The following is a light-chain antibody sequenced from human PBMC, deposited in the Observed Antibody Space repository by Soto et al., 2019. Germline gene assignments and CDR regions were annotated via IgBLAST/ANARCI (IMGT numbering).Light chain of an antibody. CDR1: SSDVGGYNY. Sequence: QSVLTQPASVSGSPGQSITISCTGTSSDVGGYNYVSWYQQHPGKAPKLMIHEVSNRPSGVSNRFSGSKSGNTASLTISGLQAEYEADYYCSSYTGSSTYGFGTGTKVTDL. V-gene: IGLV2-14*01. J-gene: IGLJ1*01. CDR3: SSYTGSSTYG. CDR2: EVS.